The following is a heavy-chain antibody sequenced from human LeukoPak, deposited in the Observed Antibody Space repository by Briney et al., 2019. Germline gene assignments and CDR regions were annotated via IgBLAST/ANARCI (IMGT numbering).Heavy chain of an antibody. J-gene: IGHJ4*02. CDR3: AKDGGPVVVPAAMDY. CDR2: ISYDGSNK. Sequence: GGSLRLSCAASGFTFSSYGMHWVRQAPGKGLEWVAVISYDGSNKYYADSVKGRFTISRDNSKNTLYLQMNSLRAEDTAVYYCAKDGGPVVVPAAMDYWGQGTLVTVSS. D-gene: IGHD2-2*01. CDR1: GFTFSSYG. V-gene: IGHV3-30*18.